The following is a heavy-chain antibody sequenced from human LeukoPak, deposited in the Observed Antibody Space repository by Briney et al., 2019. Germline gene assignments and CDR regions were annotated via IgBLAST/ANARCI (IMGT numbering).Heavy chain of an antibody. J-gene: IGHJ4*02. Sequence: GGSLRLSCTASGFTFGDYAMSWVRQARGKGLEGVGFIRSKAYGGTTEYAASVKGRFTISRDDSKSIAYLQMNSLKTEDTAVYYCTRERGILTGYYHDYWGQGTLVTVSS. V-gene: IGHV3-49*04. D-gene: IGHD3-9*01. CDR1: GFTFGDYA. CDR3: TRERGILTGYYHDY. CDR2: IRSKAYGGTT.